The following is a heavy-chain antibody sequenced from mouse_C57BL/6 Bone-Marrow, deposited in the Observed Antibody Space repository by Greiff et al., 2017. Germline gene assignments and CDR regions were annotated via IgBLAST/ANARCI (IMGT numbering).Heavy chain of an antibody. CDR2: IDPEDGDT. CDR1: GFNIKDYY. D-gene: IGHD1-1*01. V-gene: IGHV14-1*01. CDR3: TIYGSSTL. J-gene: IGHJ3*01. Sequence: EVQVVESGAELVRPGASVKLSCTASGFNIKDYYMHWVKQRPEQGLEWIERIDPEDGDTEYAPKFTGKATMTADTSSNTAYLQLSSLTSGDTAGYYCTIYGSSTLWGQGTLVTVSA.